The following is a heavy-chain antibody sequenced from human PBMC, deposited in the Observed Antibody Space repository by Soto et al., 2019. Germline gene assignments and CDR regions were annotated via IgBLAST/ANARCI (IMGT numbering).Heavy chain of an antibody. CDR2: INPTSGST. D-gene: IGHD2-15*01. V-gene: IGHV1-46*03. Sequence: ASAKVSCKASGYTFTSYYIHWMRQAPGQGLEWMGMINPTSGSTSYAQKFQGRVTMTRDRSTRTFYMELSSLRSEDTAVYYCARAQIVGVVGASFVYSCPARLVSVS. CDR1: GYTFTSYY. CDR3: ARAQIVGVVGASFVY. J-gene: IGHJ4*02.